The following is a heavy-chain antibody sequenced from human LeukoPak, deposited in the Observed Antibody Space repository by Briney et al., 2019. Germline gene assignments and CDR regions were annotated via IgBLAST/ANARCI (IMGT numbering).Heavy chain of an antibody. CDR3: ASDYGGNSKDY. Sequence: GASVKVSCKASGGTFSSYAISWVRQAPGQVLEWMGGIIPIFGTANYAQKFQGRVTITADKSTSTAYMELSSLRSEDTAVYYCASDYGGNSKDYWGQGTLVAVSS. CDR2: IIPIFGTA. J-gene: IGHJ4*02. CDR1: GGTFSSYA. D-gene: IGHD4-23*01. V-gene: IGHV1-69*06.